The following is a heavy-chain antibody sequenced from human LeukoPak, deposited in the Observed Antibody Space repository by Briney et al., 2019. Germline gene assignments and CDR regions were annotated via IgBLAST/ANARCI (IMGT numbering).Heavy chain of an antibody. D-gene: IGHD3-9*01. CDR2: TYYRSKWYN. CDR3: ARDLKDYYYYMDV. CDR1: GDSVSSNSAT. V-gene: IGHV6-1*01. Sequence: SQTLSLTCTISGDSVSSNSATWNWIGQSPSRGLEWLGRTYYRSKWYNDYAVSVKSRITINPDTSNNQFSLQLNSVTPEDTAVYYCARDLKDYYYYMDVWGKGTTVTISS. J-gene: IGHJ6*03.